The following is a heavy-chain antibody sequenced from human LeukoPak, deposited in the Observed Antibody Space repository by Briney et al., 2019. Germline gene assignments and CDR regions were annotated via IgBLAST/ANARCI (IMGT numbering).Heavy chain of an antibody. J-gene: IGHJ4*02. CDR3: ARDLWGYFDY. CDR1: GFSFSTFG. CDR2: IWNGGSKK. Sequence: PGGSLRLSCAASGFSFSTFGMHWARRAPGKGLEWVAVIWNGGSKKFYAESVKGRFTISRDNARNSLYLQMNSLRAEDTAVYYCARDLWGYFDYWGQGTLVTVSS. V-gene: IGHV3-33*08. D-gene: IGHD3-16*01.